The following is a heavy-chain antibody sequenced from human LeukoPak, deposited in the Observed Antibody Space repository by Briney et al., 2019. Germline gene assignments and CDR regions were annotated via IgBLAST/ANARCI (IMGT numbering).Heavy chain of an antibody. J-gene: IGHJ4*02. D-gene: IGHD2-15*01. V-gene: IGHV3-66*01. CDR3: ARSVFSGVVAAQHEFAD. CDR2: IYNGGSK. CDR1: EFSVGSNY. Sequence: PGGSLSLSYAPSEFSVGSNYMTWVRQAPGKGLEWVSLIYNGGSKYYADSVKGRSTISSDNSKNTPYLQMNSLRAEDTGVYYCARSVFSGVVAAQHEFADWGQGTLVTVSS.